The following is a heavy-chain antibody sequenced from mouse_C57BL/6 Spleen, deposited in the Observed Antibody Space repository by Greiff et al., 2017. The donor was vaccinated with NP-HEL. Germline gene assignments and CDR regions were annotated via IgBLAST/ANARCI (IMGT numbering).Heavy chain of an antibody. D-gene: IGHD2-10*01. CDR1: GYTFTSYW. V-gene: IGHV1-61*01. CDR3: ARKGSYYCNPWFAY. J-gene: IGHJ3*01. CDR2: IYPSDSET. Sequence: VQLQQPGAELVRPGSSVKLSCKASGYTFTSYWMDWVKQRPGQGLEWIGNIYPSDSETHYNQKFKDKATLTVDKSSSTAYMQLSSLTSEDSAVYYCARKGSYYCNPWFAYWGQGTLVTVSA.